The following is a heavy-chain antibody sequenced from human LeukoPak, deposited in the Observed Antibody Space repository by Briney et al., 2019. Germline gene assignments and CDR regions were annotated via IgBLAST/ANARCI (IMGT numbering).Heavy chain of an antibody. CDR2: IYTSGST. D-gene: IGHD2-8*01. V-gene: IGHV4-4*07. CDR1: GGSISSYY. Sequence: SETLSLTCTVSGGSISSYYWSWIRQPAGKGLEWIGRIYTSGSTNHNPALKSRVSISVDTSKNQFSLKLSSVTAADTAVYYRARPTRVYARGPFDYWGQGTLVTVSS. J-gene: IGHJ4*02. CDR3: ARPTRVYARGPFDY.